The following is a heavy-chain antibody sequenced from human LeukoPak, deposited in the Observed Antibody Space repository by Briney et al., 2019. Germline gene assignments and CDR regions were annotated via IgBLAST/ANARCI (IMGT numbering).Heavy chain of an antibody. V-gene: IGHV4-38-2*02. CDR2: FHHPGTT. J-gene: IGHJ4*02. D-gene: IGHD1-20*01. CDR1: GYSISSGYY. CDR3: ARDPGYTANWNYFDY. Sequence: SETLSLTRAVSGYSISSGYYWGWIRQPPGKGLEWMGTFHHPGTTYYNPSLSSRVTISVDTSKNQFSLRLNSVTAADTAVYFCARDPGYTANWNYFDYWGQGALVTVSS.